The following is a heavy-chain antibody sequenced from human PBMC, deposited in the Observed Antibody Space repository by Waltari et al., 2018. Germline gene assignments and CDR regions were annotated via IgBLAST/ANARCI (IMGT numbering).Heavy chain of an antibody. CDR3: VREKDLDGGCVFDY. D-gene: IGHD3-16*01. CDR1: GFGFSTYW. J-gene: IGHJ4*02. V-gene: IGHV3-74*01. CDR2: TNKGESGT. Sequence: EVQLVESGGGLVQPGGFLRLSCAASGFGFSTYWMDWVHQVAGKGLVRVTRTNKGESGTAYSDSVEGRLAISRDSAKSTVHLQMTSLTAEDTAVYYCVREKDLDGGCVFDYWGRGTLVTVSS.